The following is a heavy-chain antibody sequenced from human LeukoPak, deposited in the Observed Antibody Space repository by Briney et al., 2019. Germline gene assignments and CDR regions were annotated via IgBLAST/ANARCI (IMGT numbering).Heavy chain of an antibody. CDR1: GFTFSSYW. D-gene: IGHD6-13*01. CDR3: ARDSSIAAAGSDY. Sequence: GGSLRLSCAASGFTFSSYWMSWVRQAPGKGLVWVANVKQDGSDKYYVDSVKGRFTISRDNAKNSLYLQMSSLRAEDTAVYYCARDSSIAAAGSDYWGQGTLVTVSS. CDR2: VKQDGSDK. V-gene: IGHV3-7*01. J-gene: IGHJ4*02.